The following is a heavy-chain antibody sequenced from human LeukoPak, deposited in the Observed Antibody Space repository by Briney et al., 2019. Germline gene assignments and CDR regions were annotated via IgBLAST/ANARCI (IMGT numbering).Heavy chain of an antibody. J-gene: IGHJ4*02. CDR1: GFTFSSYS. CDR2: ISSSSSYI. CDR3: ARAQVATIFEFDY. D-gene: IGHD5-12*01. Sequence: KPGGSLRLSCAASGFTFSSYSMNWVRQAPGKGLEWVSSISSSSSYIYYADSVKGRFTISRDNAKNSLYLQMNSLRAEDTAVYYCARAQVATIFEFDYWGQGTLITVSS. V-gene: IGHV3-21*01.